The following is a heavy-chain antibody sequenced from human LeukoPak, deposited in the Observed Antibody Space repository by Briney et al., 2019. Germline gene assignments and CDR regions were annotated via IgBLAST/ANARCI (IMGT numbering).Heavy chain of an antibody. CDR3: ASVVPPAIEVDV. Sequence: SETLSLTCAVYGGSFSDYYWSWIRQPPGKGLEWIGEINYSGSTNYNPSLKSRVIISVDTSKNQFSLKLSSVTAADTAVYYCASVVPPAIEVDVWGKGTTVTVSS. V-gene: IGHV4-34*01. CDR1: GGSFSDYY. CDR2: INYSGST. D-gene: IGHD2-2*02. J-gene: IGHJ6*04.